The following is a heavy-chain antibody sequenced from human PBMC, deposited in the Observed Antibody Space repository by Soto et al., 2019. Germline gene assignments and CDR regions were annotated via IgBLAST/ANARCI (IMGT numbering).Heavy chain of an antibody. J-gene: IGHJ4*02. CDR3: AKSVYNWNDGFFDY. V-gene: IGHV3-48*01. CDR1: GFTFSSYS. D-gene: IGHD1-1*01. Sequence: GGSLRLSCAASGFTFSSYSMNWVRQAPGKGLEWVSYISSSSSTIYYADSVKGRFTISRDNAKNSLYLQMNSLRAEDTAVYYCAKSVYNWNDGFFDYWGQGTLLTVSS. CDR2: ISSSSSTI.